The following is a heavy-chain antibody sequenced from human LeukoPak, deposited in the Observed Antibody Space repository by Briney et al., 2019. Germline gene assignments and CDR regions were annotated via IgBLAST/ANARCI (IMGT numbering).Heavy chain of an antibody. CDR1: GGSISSGDYY. CDR3: ARVSNSWFGELLCYFQH. Sequence: PSETLSLTCTVSGGSISSGDYYWGWIRQPPGKGLEWIGYIYYSGSTYYNPSLKSRVTISVDTSKNQFSLKLSSVTAADTAVYYCARVSNSWFGELLCYFQHWGQGTLVTVSS. V-gene: IGHV4-30-4*08. J-gene: IGHJ1*01. D-gene: IGHD3-10*01. CDR2: IYYSGST.